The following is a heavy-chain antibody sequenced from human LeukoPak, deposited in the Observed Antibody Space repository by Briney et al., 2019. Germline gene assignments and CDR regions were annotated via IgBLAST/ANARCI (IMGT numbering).Heavy chain of an antibody. CDR1: GFTFSSYS. Sequence: GGSLRLSCAASGFTFSSYSMNWVRQAPGKGLEWVSYISSSSTIYYADSVKGRFTISRDNAKNSLYLQTNSLRAEDTAVYYCARVRLRFLEWLPSGAFDIWGQGTMVTVSS. CDR2: ISSSSTI. V-gene: IGHV3-48*01. D-gene: IGHD3-3*01. CDR3: ARVRLRFLEWLPSGAFDI. J-gene: IGHJ3*02.